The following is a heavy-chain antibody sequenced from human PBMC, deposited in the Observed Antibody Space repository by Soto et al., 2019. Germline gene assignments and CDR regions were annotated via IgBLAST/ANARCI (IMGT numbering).Heavy chain of an antibody. CDR2: IYFSGKT. CDR1: GDSLNSGDYY. Sequence: PSETLSLTCSVSGDSLNSGDYYWSWIRQRPGKGLEWIGYIYFSGKTYYTPSLTGRITISQDTYANEFSLTLTSVTVADTATYYCARVKEEGGGWEIGIGRTYKWFDSWGQGTLVTVSS. J-gene: IGHJ5*01. CDR3: ARVKEEGGGWEIGIGRTYKWFDS. D-gene: IGHD6-19*01. V-gene: IGHV4-31*03.